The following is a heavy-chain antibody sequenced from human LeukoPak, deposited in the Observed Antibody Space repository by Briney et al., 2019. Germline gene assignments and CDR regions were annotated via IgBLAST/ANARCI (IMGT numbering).Heavy chain of an antibody. V-gene: IGHV3-23*01. Sequence: PGGSLRLSCAASGFTFSSYAMSWVRQAPGKGLEWVSAISGSGGSTYYADSVKGRFTISRDNSKNTLYLQMNSLRAEDTAVYYCARVAQPLLPSARTRMDFQHWGQGTLVTVSS. J-gene: IGHJ1*01. CDR1: GFTFSSYA. D-gene: IGHD3-22*01. CDR3: ARVAQPLLPSARTRMDFQH. CDR2: ISGSGGST.